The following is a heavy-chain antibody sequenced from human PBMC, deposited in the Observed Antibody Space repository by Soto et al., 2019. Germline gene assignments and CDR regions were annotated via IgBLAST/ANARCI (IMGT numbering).Heavy chain of an antibody. CDR3: AATIAVAGMEFNY. CDR1: GFTFTSSA. V-gene: IGHV1-58*02. CDR2: IVVGSGNT. D-gene: IGHD6-19*01. J-gene: IGHJ4*02. Sequence: EASVKVSCKASGFTFTSSAMQWVRQARGQRLEWIGWIVVGSGNTNYAQKFQERVTITRDMSTSTAYMELSSLRSEDTAVYYCAATIAVAGMEFNYWGQGTLVTVSS.